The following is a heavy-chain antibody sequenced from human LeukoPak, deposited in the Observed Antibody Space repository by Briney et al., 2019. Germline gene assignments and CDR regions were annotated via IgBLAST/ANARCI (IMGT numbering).Heavy chain of an antibody. CDR2: INHSGST. D-gene: IGHD6-13*01. V-gene: IGHV4-34*01. J-gene: IGHJ4*02. Sequence: SEALSLTCAVYGGSFSGYYWSWIRHPPGKGREGIGEINHSGSTNYNPSLKSRVTISVDTSKNQFSLKLSSVTAADTAVYYCASRSLQQLVLRSLFDYWGQGTLVTVSS. CDR3: ASRSLQQLVLRSLFDY. CDR1: GGSFSGYY.